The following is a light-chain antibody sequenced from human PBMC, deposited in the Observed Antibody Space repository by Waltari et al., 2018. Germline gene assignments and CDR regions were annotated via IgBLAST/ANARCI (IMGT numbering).Light chain of an antibody. J-gene: IGKJ4*01. CDR2: DAS. CDR1: QDISNY. Sequence: DIQMTQPPSSLSASVGDRVTITCQASQDISNYLNWYQQKPGKAPKLLIYDASNLETGVPSRFSGSGSGTDFTFTISSLQPEDIATYYCQQYDNLPPQLTFGGGTKVEIK. V-gene: IGKV1-33*01. CDR3: QQYDNLPPQLT.